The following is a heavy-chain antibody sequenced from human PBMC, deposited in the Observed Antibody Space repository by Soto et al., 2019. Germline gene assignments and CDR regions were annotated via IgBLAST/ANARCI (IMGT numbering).Heavy chain of an antibody. Sequence: GGSLRLSCAASGFTFSSYSMNWVRQAPGKGLEWVSYISSSSSTIYYADSVKGRFTISRDNAKNSLYLQMNSLRDEDTAVYYCARDLDYDILTDPYYGMDVWGQGTTVTVSS. V-gene: IGHV3-48*02. J-gene: IGHJ6*02. CDR1: GFTFSSYS. D-gene: IGHD3-9*01. CDR3: ARDLDYDILTDPYYGMDV. CDR2: ISSSSSTI.